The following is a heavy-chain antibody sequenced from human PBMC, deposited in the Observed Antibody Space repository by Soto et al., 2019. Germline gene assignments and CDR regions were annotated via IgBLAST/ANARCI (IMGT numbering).Heavy chain of an antibody. CDR1: GGTFSRHA. CDR2: IIPMFGTT. CDR3: ARAAIHGSSWYFWFDP. J-gene: IGHJ5*02. Sequence: QVQLVQSGSEVKMPGSSVKVSCKTSGGTFSRHAINWVRQAPGQGLEGMGGIIPMFGTTNYAQKFKVRVTISADESTSTVYIELSSLRSEYAAVYYCARAAIHGSSWYFWFDPWGQGRLVTVSS. D-gene: IGHD6-13*01. V-gene: IGHV1-69*01.